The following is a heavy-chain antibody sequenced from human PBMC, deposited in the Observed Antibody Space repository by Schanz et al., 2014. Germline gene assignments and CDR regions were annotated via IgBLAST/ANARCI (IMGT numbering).Heavy chain of an antibody. Sequence: QVQLVESGGGVVQPGRSLRLSCAASGFTFSSYGMHWVRQAPGKGLEWVAVIWYDGNNKFYADSVKGRFIISRDNSKNTLDLQMNSLRDEDTAVYFCAKSYDTSGYSGFDYWGQGTLVTVSS. J-gene: IGHJ4*02. D-gene: IGHD3-22*01. V-gene: IGHV3-33*06. CDR1: GFTFSSYG. CDR3: AKSYDTSGYSGFDY. CDR2: IWYDGNNK.